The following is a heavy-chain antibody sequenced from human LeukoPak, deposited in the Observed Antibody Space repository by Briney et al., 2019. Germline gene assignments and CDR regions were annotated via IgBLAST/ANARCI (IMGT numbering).Heavy chain of an antibody. CDR1: GGSFSGYY. Sequence: SETLSLTCAVYGGSFSGYYWSWIRQPPGKGLEWIGEINHSGSTNYNPSLKSQVTISVDTSKNQFSLKLSSVTAADTAVYYCARARGVGGYSYGLPYNWFDPWGQGTLVTVSS. J-gene: IGHJ5*02. V-gene: IGHV4-34*01. CDR3: ARARGVGGYSYGLPYNWFDP. CDR2: INHSGST. D-gene: IGHD5-18*01.